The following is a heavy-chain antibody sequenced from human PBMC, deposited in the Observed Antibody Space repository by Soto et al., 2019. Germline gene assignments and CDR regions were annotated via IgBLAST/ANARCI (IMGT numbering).Heavy chain of an antibody. CDR1: GFTFSSYG. CDR2: ISHDGSNK. D-gene: IGHD3-3*01. J-gene: IGHJ6*02. CDR3: TKRRNVLRFLEWSSGMEV. V-gene: IGHV3-30*18. Sequence: LRLSCAASGFTFSSYGMHWVRQAPGKGLEWVAFISHDGSNKYYGDSMKGRIAMSRDNSKSTLYLQMSSLRAEDTAVYYCTKRRNVLRFLEWSSGMEVWGQGTTVTVSS.